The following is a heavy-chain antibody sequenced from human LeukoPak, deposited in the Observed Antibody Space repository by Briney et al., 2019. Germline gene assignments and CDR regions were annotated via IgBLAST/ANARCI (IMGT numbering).Heavy chain of an antibody. CDR1: GFTFSSYS. Sequence: GGSLRLTCAASGFTFSSYSMNWVRQAPGKGLEWVSHINIVNNAIYYSDSVKGRFTISRDNAKNSLYLQMNSLRAEDTAVYYCARHSGEGGTFDHWGQGTLVTVSS. J-gene: IGHJ4*02. CDR2: INIVNNAI. CDR3: ARHSGEGGTFDH. V-gene: IGHV3-48*04. D-gene: IGHD1-26*01.